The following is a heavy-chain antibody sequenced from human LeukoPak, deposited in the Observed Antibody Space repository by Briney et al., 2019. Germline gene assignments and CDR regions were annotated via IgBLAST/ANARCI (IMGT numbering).Heavy chain of an antibody. J-gene: IGHJ4*02. CDR2: IGISSGNT. V-gene: IGHV3-48*01. Sequence: GRSLRPSCAASGFTLSAYSINWVRQAPGKGLEWLSYIGISSGNTKYADSVKGRFTISGDKAKNSLYLQMNSLRVEDTAVYYCARDYKYAFDNWGQGTLVTVSS. CDR3: ARDYKYAFDN. CDR1: GFTLSAYS. D-gene: IGHD5-24*01.